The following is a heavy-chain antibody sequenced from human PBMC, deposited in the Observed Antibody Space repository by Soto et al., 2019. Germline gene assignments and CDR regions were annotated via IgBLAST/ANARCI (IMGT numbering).Heavy chain of an antibody. J-gene: IGHJ4*02. CDR1: GFTFSSYD. CDR2: IWHDGSNK. CDR3: AGDAYPFFVTTTSRRGVGGH. V-gene: IGHV3-33*01. Sequence: QVQLVESGGGVVQPGRSLRLSCAASGFTFSSYDMYWVRQAPGKGLEWVAVIWHDGSNKYYADSVNGRSTISRDNSKNTLSLQMSSLRVEDTAVYFCAGDAYPFFVTTTSRRGVGGHWGQGTLVTVSS. D-gene: IGHD3-22*01.